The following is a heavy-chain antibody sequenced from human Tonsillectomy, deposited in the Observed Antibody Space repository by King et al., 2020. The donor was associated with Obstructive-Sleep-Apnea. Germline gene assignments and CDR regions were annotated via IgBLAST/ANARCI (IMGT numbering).Heavy chain of an antibody. CDR1: GYTLTELS. D-gene: IGHD3-10*01. CDR3: ATGHYGSGSYYAFGYYYGMDA. CDR2: YDPEDGET. J-gene: IGHJ6*02. V-gene: IGHV1-24*01. Sequence: QLVQSGAEVKKPGASVKVSCKVSGYTLTELSMHWVRQAPGKGLEWMGGYDPEDGETIYAQKFQGRVTMTEDTSTDTAYMELSSLRSEDTAVYYCATGHYGSGSYYAFGYYYGMDAWGQGTTVTVSS.